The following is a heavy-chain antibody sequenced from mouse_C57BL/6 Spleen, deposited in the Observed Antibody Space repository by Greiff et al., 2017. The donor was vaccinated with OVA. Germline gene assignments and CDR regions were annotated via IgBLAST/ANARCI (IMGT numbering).Heavy chain of an antibody. CDR1: GYTFTSYW. Sequence: QVQLQQPGAELVMPGASVKLSCKASGYTFTSYWMHWVKQRPGQGLEWIGEIDPSDSYTNYNQKFKGKSTLTVDKSSSTAYMQLSSLTSEDSAVCYCARGGFAYWGQGTLVTVSA. CDR3: ARGGFAY. V-gene: IGHV1-69*01. J-gene: IGHJ3*01. CDR2: IDPSDSYT.